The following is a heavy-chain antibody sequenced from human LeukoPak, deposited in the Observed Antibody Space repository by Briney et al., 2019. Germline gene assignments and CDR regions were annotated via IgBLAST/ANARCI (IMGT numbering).Heavy chain of an antibody. J-gene: IGHJ6*04. V-gene: IGHV3-23*01. CDR2: ISGSGDNT. CDR1: GFTFSSYA. D-gene: IGHD6-19*01. CDR3: AKERYSSGWHAYMDV. Sequence: GGSLRLSCAASGFTFSSYAMNWVRQAPGKGLEWVSAISGSGDNTYYADSVKGRFTISRDNSKNTLYLQMDSLRAEDTAVYYCAKERYSSGWHAYMDVWGKGTTVTVSS.